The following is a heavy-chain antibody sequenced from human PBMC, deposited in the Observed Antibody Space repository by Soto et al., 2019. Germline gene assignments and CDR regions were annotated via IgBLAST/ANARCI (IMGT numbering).Heavy chain of an antibody. V-gene: IGHV3-23*01. Sequence: EVQLLESGGGLVQPGGSLRLSCAASGFTFSSYAMSWVRQAPGKGLEWVSAISGSGGSTYYADSVKGRFTISRDNSKNTLYLQMNSLRAEDTAVYYCRQPPLSYYYGMDVGGQGTTVTVSS. CDR2: ISGSGGST. J-gene: IGHJ6*02. CDR1: GFTFSSYA. CDR3: RQPPLSYYYGMDV. D-gene: IGHD2-2*01.